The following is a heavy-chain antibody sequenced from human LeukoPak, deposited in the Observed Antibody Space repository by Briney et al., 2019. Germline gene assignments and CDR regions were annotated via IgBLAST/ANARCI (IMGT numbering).Heavy chain of an antibody. D-gene: IGHD3-3*01. Sequence: SGTLSLTCAVSGGSISSSNWWSWVRQPPGKGLEWIGEIYHSGSTNYNPSLKSRVTISVDKSKNQFSLKLSSVTAADTAVYYCARDLYYGFWSGYSPSNWFDPWGQGTLVTVSS. CDR1: GGSISSSNW. CDR2: IYHSGST. V-gene: IGHV4-4*02. CDR3: ARDLYYGFWSGYSPSNWFDP. J-gene: IGHJ5*02.